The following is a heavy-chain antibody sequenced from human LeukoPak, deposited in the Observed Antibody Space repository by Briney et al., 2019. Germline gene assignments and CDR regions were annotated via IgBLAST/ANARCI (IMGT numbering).Heavy chain of an antibody. CDR1: GFTFSSYS. CDR2: ISSSSSYI. V-gene: IGHV3-21*01. D-gene: IGHD7-27*01. CDR3: ARGGVPNWGISHYFDY. J-gene: IGHJ4*02. Sequence: KTGGSLRLSCAASGFTFSSYSMNWVRQAPGKGLEWVSSISSSSSYIYYADSVKGRFTISRDNAKNSLYLQMNSLRAEDTAVYYCARGGVPNWGISHYFDYWGQGTLVTVSS.